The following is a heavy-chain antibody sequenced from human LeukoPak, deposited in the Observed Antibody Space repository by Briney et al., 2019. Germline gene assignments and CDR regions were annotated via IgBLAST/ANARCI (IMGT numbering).Heavy chain of an antibody. J-gene: IGHJ5*02. CDR3: ARMYYYGSGTFDNWFDP. V-gene: IGHV1-46*01. Sequence: GASVKVSCKASGYTFTSYYMHWVRQAPGQGFEWMGIINPSGGGTRYAQKFQGRVTMTRDTSTSTVYMELSSLRSEDTAVYYCARMYYYGSGTFDNWFDPWGQGTLVIVSS. D-gene: IGHD3-10*01. CDR2: INPSGGGT. CDR1: GYTFTSYY.